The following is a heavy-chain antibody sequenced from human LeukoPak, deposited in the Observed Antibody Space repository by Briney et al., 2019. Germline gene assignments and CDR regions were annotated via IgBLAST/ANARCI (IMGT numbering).Heavy chain of an antibody. CDR1: GFSFNAYW. V-gene: IGHV3-7*01. Sequence: GGSLRLSCAASGFSFNAYWMAWVRQAPGTGLEWVANINPAGSETFHVDPVKGRFSISRDHAKNLVHLQMNSLRAEDTAVYYCATFGLVAALDLWGQGTLVTVSS. CDR2: INPAGSET. CDR3: ATFGLVAALDL. D-gene: IGHD5-12*01. J-gene: IGHJ4*02.